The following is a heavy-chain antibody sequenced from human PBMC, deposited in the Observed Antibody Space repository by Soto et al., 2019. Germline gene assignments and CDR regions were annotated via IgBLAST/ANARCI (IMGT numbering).Heavy chain of an antibody. CDR3: VRSGDNYNLLDY. J-gene: IGHJ4*02. CDR2: SSNSGSFT. V-gene: IGHV3-11*06. Sequence: TTGGSLRLSCAASGFTLSDQYMRWIRQAPGKGLEWIGYSSNSGSFTRYADSVKGRFSISRDNAKNSLYLQINSLRGDDTAIYYCVRSGDNYNLLDYWGQGTPVTFSS. D-gene: IGHD1-1*01. CDR1: GFTLSDQY.